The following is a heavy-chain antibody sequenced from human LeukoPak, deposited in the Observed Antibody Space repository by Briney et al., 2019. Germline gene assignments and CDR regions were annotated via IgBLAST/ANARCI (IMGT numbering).Heavy chain of an antibody. CDR3: ARAGWRWLHKDFDY. D-gene: IGHD5-24*01. V-gene: IGHV4-34*01. CDR2: INHSGST. J-gene: IGHJ4*02. Sequence: SSETLSLTCAVYGGSFSGYYWSWLRQPPGKGLEWIGEINHSGSTNYNPSRKSRVTISADTSKNQFSLKLSSVTAADTAVYYCARAGWRWLHKDFDYWGQGTLVTVSS. CDR1: GGSFSGYY.